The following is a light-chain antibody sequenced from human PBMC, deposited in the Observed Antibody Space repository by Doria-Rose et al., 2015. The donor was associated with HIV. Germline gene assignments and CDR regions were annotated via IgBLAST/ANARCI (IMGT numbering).Light chain of an antibody. J-gene: IGKJ1*01. Sequence: EIVLTQSPGTLSLSPGERATLPCGASQSFSSTYLAWYQQKPGQAPSLLIYDGSTRATGIPDRFSASGSGTDFTLTINRLGPEDFALYYCHQYGTSWTFGQGTKVEI. CDR2: DGS. V-gene: IGKV3-20*01. CDR3: HQYGTSWT. CDR1: QSFSSTY.